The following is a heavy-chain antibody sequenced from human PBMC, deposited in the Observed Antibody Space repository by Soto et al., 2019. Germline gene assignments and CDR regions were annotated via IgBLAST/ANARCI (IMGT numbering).Heavy chain of an antibody. CDR1: GYTFSSYA. CDR3: ARDMGDIVVVPAANREGY. CDR2: VSGSGGST. J-gene: IGHJ4*02. V-gene: IGHV3-23*01. D-gene: IGHD2-2*01. Sequence: GGSLRLSCAASGYTFSSYAMSWVRQAPGKGLEWVSAVSGSGGSTYYADSVKGRFTISRDNSKNTLYLQMNSLRAEDTAVYYCARDMGDIVVVPAANREGYWGQGTLVSVSS.